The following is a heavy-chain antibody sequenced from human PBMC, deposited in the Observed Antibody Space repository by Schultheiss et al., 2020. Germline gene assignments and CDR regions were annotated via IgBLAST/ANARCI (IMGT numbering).Heavy chain of an antibody. J-gene: IGHJ6*02. CDR1: GGSISSGGYY. D-gene: IGHD1-1*01. CDR3: ARDRRAGTTPLYYYYGLDV. V-gene: IGHV4-31*03. Sequence: SQTLSLTCTVSGGSISSGGYYWSWIRQHPGKGLEWIGYIYYSGSTNYNPSLKSRVTIPVDTSKNQFSLKLSSVTAADTAVYYCARDRRAGTTPLYYYYGLDVWGQGTTVTVSS. CDR2: IYYSGST.